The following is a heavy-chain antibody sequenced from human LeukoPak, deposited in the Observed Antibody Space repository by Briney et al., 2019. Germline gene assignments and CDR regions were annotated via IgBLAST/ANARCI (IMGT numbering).Heavy chain of an antibody. J-gene: IGHJ4*02. CDR3: ARRGSGGRSFDY. CDR1: GGSMSTYY. D-gene: IGHD3-10*01. CDR2: IYDSGST. Sequence: SETLSLTCTVSGGSMSTYYWSWIRQPPGKGLEWIGYIYDSGSTNYNPSLKSRVTISVDTSKNLFSLKLSSVTAADTAVYYCARRGSGGRSFDYWAREPWSPSPQ. V-gene: IGHV4-59*08.